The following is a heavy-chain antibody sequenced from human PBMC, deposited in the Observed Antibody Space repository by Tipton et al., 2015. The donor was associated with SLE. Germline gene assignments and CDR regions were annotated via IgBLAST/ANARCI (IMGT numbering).Heavy chain of an antibody. D-gene: IGHD3-10*01. CDR3: VRDSGSLDS. J-gene: IGHJ4*02. Sequence: SLRLSCPASGFTFSTYWMHWVRQVPGKGLVWVSRIKSDGSYTTYADSVRGRFTISRDNAKSTLFLQMTTLRPEDTAVYYCVRDSGSLDSWGQGTLVTVSS. CDR1: GFTFSTYW. CDR2: IKSDGSYT. V-gene: IGHV3-74*03.